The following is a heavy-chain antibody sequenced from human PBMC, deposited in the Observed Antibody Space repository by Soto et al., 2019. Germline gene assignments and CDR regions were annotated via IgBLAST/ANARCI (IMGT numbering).Heavy chain of an antibody. J-gene: IGHJ4*02. CDR3: AREGQQLVRGTYYYFDY. D-gene: IGHD6-13*01. V-gene: IGHV3-33*01. CDR1: GFTFSSYG. CDR2: IWYDGTNK. Sequence: QVQLVESGGGVVQPGRSLRLSCAASGFTFSSYGLHWVRQAPGKGLEWVAVIWYDGTNKYYADSVKGRFTISRDNSKNTRYLQMNSLRAEDTAVYYCAREGQQLVRGTYYYFDYWGQGTLVTVSS.